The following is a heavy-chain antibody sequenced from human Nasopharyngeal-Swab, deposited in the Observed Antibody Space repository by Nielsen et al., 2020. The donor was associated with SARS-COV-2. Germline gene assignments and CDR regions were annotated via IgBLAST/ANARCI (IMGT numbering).Heavy chain of an antibody. Sequence: GGSLRLSCAASGFTFSSYEMNWVRQAPGKGLEWVSSISSSSSYIYYAGSVRGRFTISRDNAKNSLYPQMNSLRAEDTAVYYCARGCVLTGPTCYYYGMDVWGQGTTVTVSS. J-gene: IGHJ6*02. CDR3: ARGCVLTGPTCYYYGMDV. CDR2: ISSSSSYI. D-gene: IGHD3-9*01. CDR1: GFTFSSYE. V-gene: IGHV3-21*01.